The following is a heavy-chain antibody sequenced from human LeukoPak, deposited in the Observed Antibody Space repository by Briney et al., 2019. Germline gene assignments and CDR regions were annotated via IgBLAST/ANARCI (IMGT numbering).Heavy chain of an antibody. CDR1: GGSFSGYY. CDR3: ATYKAGDINWFDP. Sequence: SETLSLTCAVYGGSFSGYYWSWIRQRPGKGLQWIGYIYYNWTTQYNPSLRSRLGISMDMSKNQFSLKLRSVTAADTAIYYCATYKAGDINWFDPWGQGILVTVSS. J-gene: IGHJ5*02. D-gene: IGHD2-21*01. CDR2: IYYNWTT. V-gene: IGHV4-34*09.